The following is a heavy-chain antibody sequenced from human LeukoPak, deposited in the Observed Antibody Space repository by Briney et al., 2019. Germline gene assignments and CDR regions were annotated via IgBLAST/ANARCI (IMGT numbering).Heavy chain of an antibody. CDR2: ISDSGGAT. Sequence: PGGSLRHSCAASGFTFSSYAMSWVRQAPGKGLEWVSAISDSGGATKYADSVKGRFTISRDNSKNTLYLQMSSLRAEDTAVYYCAKGLSSSTRADFDFWGQGTLVTVSS. CDR1: GFTFSSYA. D-gene: IGHD6-13*01. CDR3: AKGLSSSTRADFDF. J-gene: IGHJ4*02. V-gene: IGHV3-23*01.